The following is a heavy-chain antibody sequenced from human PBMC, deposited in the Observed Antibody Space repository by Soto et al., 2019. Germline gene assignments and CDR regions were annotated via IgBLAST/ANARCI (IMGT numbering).Heavy chain of an antibody. V-gene: IGHV1-18*01. D-gene: IGHD6-6*01. Sequence: QVQLVQSGAEVKKPGASVKVSCKASGYSFTSYGISWVRQAPGQGLEWMGWISAYNGNTNYAKKLQGRITMTTHTSTSTAYMELRSLRSEDTAVYYCATGVVAARPSEFDYWGQGTLVTISS. J-gene: IGHJ4*02. CDR2: ISAYNGNT. CDR3: ATGVVAARPSEFDY. CDR1: GYSFTSYG.